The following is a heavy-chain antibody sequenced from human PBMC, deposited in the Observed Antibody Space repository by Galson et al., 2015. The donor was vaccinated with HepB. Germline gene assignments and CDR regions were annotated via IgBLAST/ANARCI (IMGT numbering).Heavy chain of an antibody. V-gene: IGHV3-30-3*01. CDR3: ARGGLGFGCGGSCYSLGMGV. CDR1: GFTFSSYA. D-gene: IGHD2-15*01. CDR2: ISYDGSNK. J-gene: IGHJ6*02. Sequence: SLRLSCAASGFTFSSYAMHWVRQAPGKGLEWVAVISYDGSNKYYADSVKGRFTISRDNSKNTLYLQMNSLRAEDTAVYYCARGGLGFGCGGSCYSLGMGVWGQGTTVTVSS.